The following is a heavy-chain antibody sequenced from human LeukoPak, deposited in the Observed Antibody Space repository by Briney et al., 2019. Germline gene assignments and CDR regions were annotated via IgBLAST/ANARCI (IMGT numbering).Heavy chain of an antibody. CDR1: GFTFSSYW. D-gene: IGHD5-18*01. V-gene: IGHV3-7*01. CDR2: IKQDGSEK. Sequence: GGSLRLSCAASGFTFSSYWLSWVRQAPGKGLEWVANIKQDGSEKYYVDSVKGRFTISRDNAKNSLYLQMNSLRAEDTAVYYCARYVDTAMFDYWGQGTLVTVSS. CDR3: ARYVDTAMFDY. J-gene: IGHJ4*02.